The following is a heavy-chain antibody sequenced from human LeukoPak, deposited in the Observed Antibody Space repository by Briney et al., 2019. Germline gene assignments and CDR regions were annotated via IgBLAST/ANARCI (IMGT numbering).Heavy chain of an antibody. V-gene: IGHV3-11*04. D-gene: IGHD5-24*01. J-gene: IGHJ5*02. CDR3: ARDPWSSDGYNMRINWFDP. CDR1: GFTFSDYY. Sequence: PGGSLRLSCAASGFTFSDYYMSWIRQAPGKGLEWVSYISSSGSTIYYADSVKGRFTICRDDAKNSLYLQMNSLRAEDTAVYYCARDPWSSDGYNMRINWFDPWGQGTLVTVSS. CDR2: ISSSGSTI.